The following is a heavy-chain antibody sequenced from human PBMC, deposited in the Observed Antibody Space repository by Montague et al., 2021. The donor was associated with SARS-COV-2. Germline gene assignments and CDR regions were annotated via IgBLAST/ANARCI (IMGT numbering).Heavy chain of an antibody. V-gene: IGHV4-34*01. D-gene: IGHD3-3*01. CDR2: MNHSGAA. CDR1: GGSFSGYY. CDR3: ARGGVTIFGVVITGKGLFRY. Sequence: SETLSLTCAVYGGSFSGYYWSWIRQPPGRGLEWIGEMNHSGAANYNPSLKSRVTISVDTSKNQFSLKLTSMTAADTGVYYCARGGVTIFGVVITGKGLFRYWGQGTLVTVSS. J-gene: IGHJ4*02.